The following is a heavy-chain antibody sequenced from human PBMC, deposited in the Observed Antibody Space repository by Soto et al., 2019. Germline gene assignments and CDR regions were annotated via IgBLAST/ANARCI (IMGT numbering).Heavy chain of an antibody. Sequence: SVKVSCKASGGTFSSYAISWVRQAPGQGLEWMGGIIPIFGTANYAQKFQGRVTITADESTSTAYMELSGLRSEDTAVYYCASSLKLERRAWFDPWGQGTLVTVSS. D-gene: IGHD1-1*01. CDR2: IIPIFGTA. CDR1: GGTFSSYA. CDR3: ASSLKLERRAWFDP. V-gene: IGHV1-69*13. J-gene: IGHJ5*02.